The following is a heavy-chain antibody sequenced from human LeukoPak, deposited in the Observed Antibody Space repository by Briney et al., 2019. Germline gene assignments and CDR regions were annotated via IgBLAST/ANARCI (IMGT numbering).Heavy chain of an antibody. J-gene: IGHJ4*02. CDR3: ARDLYEMPDISFLGYF. Sequence: GASVKVSCKASGYTFTSYVLHWVRQAPGQRLEWIGWINAGNGYTKYSQEFQGRVTITRDTSATTVYMELSSLRPEDMAVYYCARDLYEMPDISFLGYFWGQGTLVTVSS. V-gene: IGHV1-3*03. D-gene: IGHD3-16*01. CDR1: GYTFTSYV. CDR2: INAGNGYT.